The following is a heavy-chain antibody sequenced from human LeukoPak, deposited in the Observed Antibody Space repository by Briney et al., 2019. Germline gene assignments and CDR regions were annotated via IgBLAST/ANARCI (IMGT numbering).Heavy chain of an antibody. V-gene: IGHV4-39*01. CDR3: ATLIPRGNWFDP. CDR2: IYYNGNT. CDR1: GDSISSSSYY. Sequence: SETLSLTCTVSGDSISSSSYYRGWLRQPPGKGLEWIGSIYYNGNTYYNPSLKSRVTISVDTSKNQFSLRLSSVTAADTAVYYCATLIPRGNWFDPWGQGTLVTVSS. J-gene: IGHJ5*02. D-gene: IGHD3-10*01.